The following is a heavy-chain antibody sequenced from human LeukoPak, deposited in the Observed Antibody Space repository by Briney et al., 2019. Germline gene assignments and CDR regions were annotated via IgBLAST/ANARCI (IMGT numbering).Heavy chain of an antibody. D-gene: IGHD6-19*01. CDR2: IGTGGDT. V-gene: IGHV3-13*04. J-gene: IGHJ2*01. CDR3: AREGPSSYSDGWNDWYFDL. CDR1: GFTFSTSD. Sequence: PGGSLRLSCAASGFTFSTSDMHWVRQPTGKGLEWVSAIGTGGDTYYPDSVKGRFTIPRENAKNSLYLQMNSLSAEDTAVYYCAREGPSSYSDGWNDWYFDLWGRGTLVTVSS.